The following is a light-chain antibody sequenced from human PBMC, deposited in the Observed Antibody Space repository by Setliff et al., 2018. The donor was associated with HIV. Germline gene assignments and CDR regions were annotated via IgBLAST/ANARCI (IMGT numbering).Light chain of an antibody. V-gene: IGLV2-11*01. J-gene: IGLJ1*01. CDR1: SSDVGGYNY. CDR2: DVS. CDR3: CSYAGSYTRYV. Sequence: QSVLTQPRSVSGSPGQSVTISCTGTSSDVGGYNYVSWYQQHPGKAPKLMIYDVSKRPSGVPDRFSGSKSGNTASLTISGLQAEDEADYSCCSYAGSYTRYVFGTGTKATVL.